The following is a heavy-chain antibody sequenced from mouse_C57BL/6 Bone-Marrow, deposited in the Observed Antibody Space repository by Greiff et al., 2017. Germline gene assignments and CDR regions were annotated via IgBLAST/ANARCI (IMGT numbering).Heavy chain of an antibody. CDR1: GYTFTSYW. D-gene: IGHD2-4*01. CDR2: IDPSDSYT. J-gene: IGHJ3*01. Sequence: QVQLQQPGAELVMPGASVKLSCKASGYTFTSYWMHWVKQRPGQGREWIGEIDPSDSYTNYNQKFKGKSTLTVDKSSSTAYMQPSSPTSEDSAVYYCARGDYDAFAYWGQGTLVTVSA. V-gene: IGHV1-69*01. CDR3: ARGDYDAFAY.